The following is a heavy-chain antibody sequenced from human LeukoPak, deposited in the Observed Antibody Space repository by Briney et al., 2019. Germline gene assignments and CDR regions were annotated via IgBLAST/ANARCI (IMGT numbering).Heavy chain of an antibody. Sequence: GASVKVSCKASGGTFSSYAISWVRQAPGQGHEWMGRIIPILGIANYAQKFQGRVTITADKSTSTAYMELSSLRSEDTAVYYCARVDTAMVIDYWGQGTLVTVSS. CDR1: GGTFSSYA. CDR2: IIPILGIA. J-gene: IGHJ4*02. CDR3: ARVDTAMVIDY. V-gene: IGHV1-69*04. D-gene: IGHD5-18*01.